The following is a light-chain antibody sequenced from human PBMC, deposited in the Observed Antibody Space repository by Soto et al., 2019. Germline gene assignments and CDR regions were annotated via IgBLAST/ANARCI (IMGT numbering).Light chain of an antibody. CDR1: QDISNY. J-gene: IGKJ1*01. CDR3: QKYNSAPKT. V-gene: IGKV1-27*01. Sequence: ASVGDRVTITCRASQDISNYLAWYQQKPGKVPKLLIYAASTLQSGVPSRFSGSGSGTDFTLTISSLQPEDVASYYCQKYNSAPKTFGQGTKVELK. CDR2: AAS.